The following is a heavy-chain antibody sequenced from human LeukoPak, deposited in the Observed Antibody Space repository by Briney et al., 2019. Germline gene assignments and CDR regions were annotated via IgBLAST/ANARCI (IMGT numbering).Heavy chain of an antibody. V-gene: IGHV4-4*07. Sequence: SETLSLTCSVSGGSTNSYYWSWIRQSGGKGLEWIGRIYSSGSTVYNPSLNSRLTMSIDTSKNQFSLTLKSVTATDTAVYYCARVKASSTSWTFDQWGQGALITVSS. CDR2: IYSSGST. J-gene: IGHJ4*02. CDR1: GGSTNSYY. CDR3: ARVKASSTSWTFDQ. D-gene: IGHD2-2*01.